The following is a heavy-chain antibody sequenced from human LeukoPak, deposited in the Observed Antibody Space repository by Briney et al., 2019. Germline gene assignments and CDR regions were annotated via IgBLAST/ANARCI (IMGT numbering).Heavy chain of an antibody. CDR1: GYSISSGHY. D-gene: IGHD3-10*02. J-gene: IGHJ4*02. Sequence: SETLSLTCAVSGYSISSGHYWGWIRQPPGKGLEWIGSIYHSGSTYYNPSLKSRVTISVDTSKNQFSLKLSSVTAADTAVYYCARHLYDQGVADPFDYWGQGTLVTVSS. CDR3: ARHLYDQGVADPFDY. V-gene: IGHV4-38-2*01. CDR2: IYHSGST.